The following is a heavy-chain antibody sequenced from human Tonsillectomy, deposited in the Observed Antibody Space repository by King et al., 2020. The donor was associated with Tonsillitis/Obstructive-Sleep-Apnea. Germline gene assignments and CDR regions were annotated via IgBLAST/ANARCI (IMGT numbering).Heavy chain of an antibody. CDR1: GFSFSAYA. D-gene: IGHD3-10*01. CDR3: ARPSYGSGVYYYFYMDV. J-gene: IGHJ6*03. CDR2: ISGDGGYI. Sequence: VQLVESGGGLVKPGGSLRLSCAASGFSFSAYAMTWVRRAPGKGLEWVSSISGDGGYIYYADSVRGRFTISRDNAKNSLYLQMDSPRAEDTAVYYCARPSYGSGVYYYFYMDVWGKGTTVAVS. V-gene: IGHV3-21*01.